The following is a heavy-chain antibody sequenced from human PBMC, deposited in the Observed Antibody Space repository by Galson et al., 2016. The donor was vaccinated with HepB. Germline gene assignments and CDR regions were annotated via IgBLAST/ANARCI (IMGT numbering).Heavy chain of an antibody. Sequence: SLRLSCAASGFIFSNYEMNWVRQAPGKGLEWISYINSGGTTIYYADSVKGRFTISRDNAQNSLYLHMNSLRAEDTALYYCARDYYDTSGFPLDYWGQGTLVTVSS. V-gene: IGHV3-48*03. CDR2: INSGGTTI. CDR1: GFIFSNYE. CDR3: ARDYYDTSGFPLDY. D-gene: IGHD3-22*01. J-gene: IGHJ4*02.